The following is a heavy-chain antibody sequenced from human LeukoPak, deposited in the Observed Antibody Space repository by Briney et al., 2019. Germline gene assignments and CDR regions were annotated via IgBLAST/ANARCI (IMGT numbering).Heavy chain of an antibody. CDR3: ARGRVSSSTWYSTYYYYFYMDV. Sequence: SETLSLTCSVSDDSITMYYLTWIRQPPGKGLEWIGYVDHTGSTNFNPSLSRVSISRDTTKNLFSLRLRSVTAADTAVYFCARGRVSSSTWYSTYYYYFYMDVWGKGTTVTVSS. J-gene: IGHJ6*03. V-gene: IGHV4-59*01. CDR1: DDSITMYY. CDR2: VDHTGST. D-gene: IGHD1-1*01.